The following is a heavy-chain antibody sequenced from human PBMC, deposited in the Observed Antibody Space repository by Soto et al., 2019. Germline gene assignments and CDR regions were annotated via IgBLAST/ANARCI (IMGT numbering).Heavy chain of an antibody. CDR2: INPKSGAQ. D-gene: IGHD5-12*01. J-gene: IGHJ4*02. CDR3: ARDLVSTISDFDS. V-gene: IGHV1-2*02. Sequence: SXKVSCRTSGYTXLDYYIILVRQAPGQGLEWMGWINPKSGAQKYAQKFQGRVSMTRDTYINTAYMELRRLRSDDTAVYYCARDLVSTISDFDSWGQGNPVTVSA. CDR1: GYTXLDYY.